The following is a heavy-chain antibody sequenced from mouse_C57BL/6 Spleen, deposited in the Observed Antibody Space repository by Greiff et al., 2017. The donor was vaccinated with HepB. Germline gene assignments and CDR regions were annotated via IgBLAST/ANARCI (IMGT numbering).Heavy chain of an antibody. J-gene: IGHJ1*03. D-gene: IGHD1-1*01. CDR2: ISSGSSTI. CDR3: AREYYGRRTYFDV. CDR1: GFTFSDYG. V-gene: IGHV5-17*01. Sequence: DVQLVESGGGLVKPGGSLKLSCAASGFTFSDYGMHWVRQAPEKGLEWVAYISSGSSTIYYADTVKGRFTISRDTAKNTLFLQMSSLRSEDTAMYYCAREYYGRRTYFDVWGTGTTVTVSS.